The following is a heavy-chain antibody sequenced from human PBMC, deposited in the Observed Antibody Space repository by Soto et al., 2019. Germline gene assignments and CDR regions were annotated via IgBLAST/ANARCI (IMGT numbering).Heavy chain of an antibody. V-gene: IGHV1-69*12. CDR1: GGTFSTYA. J-gene: IGHJ4*02. Sequence: QVQLVQSGAEVKKPASSVKVSCKAPGGTFSTYAISWFRQAPGQGLEWMGGIIPMFGTANYAQRFQDRVTITADESTNTVYMELSSLRSEDTAVYFCASGIQLWLRRINNGYSGWGQGTLVTVSS. D-gene: IGHD5-18*01. CDR2: IIPMFGTA. CDR3: ASGIQLWLRRINNGYSG.